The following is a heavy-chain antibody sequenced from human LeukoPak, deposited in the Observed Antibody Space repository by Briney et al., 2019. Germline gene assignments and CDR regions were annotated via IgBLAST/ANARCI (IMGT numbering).Heavy chain of an antibody. CDR1: GGSVSSGTYY. V-gene: IGHV4-61*01. Sequence: ASETLSLTCTVSGGSVSSGTYYWSWIRQPPGKGLEWIGYIYYSGSTNYNPSLKSRVTISVDTSKNQFSLKLSSVTAADTAVYYCARERAVAGADRFDPWGQGTLVTVSS. CDR2: IYYSGST. CDR3: ARERAVAGADRFDP. D-gene: IGHD6-19*01. J-gene: IGHJ5*02.